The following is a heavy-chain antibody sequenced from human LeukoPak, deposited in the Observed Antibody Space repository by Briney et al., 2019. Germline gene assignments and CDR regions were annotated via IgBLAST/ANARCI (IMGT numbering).Heavy chain of an antibody. CDR2: INPGNGDT. J-gene: IGHJ6*02. D-gene: IGHD1-1*01. CDR1: GYMFTNYA. Sequence: GAPVKVSCKASGYMFTNYAVQWVRQAPGQRLEWLGWINPGNGDTRYSQKFQGRVTITGDTPATTVYMELNSLTAEDTAVYYCSRDRWHCRVNCDSVYYYSLDVWGQGTTVAVSS. V-gene: IGHV1-3*01. CDR3: SRDRWHCRVNCDSVYYYSLDV.